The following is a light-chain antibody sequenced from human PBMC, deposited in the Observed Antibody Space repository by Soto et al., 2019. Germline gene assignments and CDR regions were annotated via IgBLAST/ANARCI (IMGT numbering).Light chain of an antibody. CDR1: QSVSSN. Sequence: EIVLTQSPVTLSVSPGERATLSCRASQSVSSNLAWYQQIPGRAPRLLXYGASNRASGIPARFSASGSGTEFTLTISRLQSEDFAVYYCQKFNYWPPITFGQGTRLENK. CDR3: QKFNYWPPIT. CDR2: GAS. V-gene: IGKV3-15*01. J-gene: IGKJ5*01.